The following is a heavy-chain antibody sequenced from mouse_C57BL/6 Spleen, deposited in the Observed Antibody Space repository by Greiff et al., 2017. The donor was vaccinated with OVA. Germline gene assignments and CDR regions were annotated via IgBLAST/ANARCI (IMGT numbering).Heavy chain of an antibody. V-gene: IGHV1-69*01. CDR2: IDPSDSYT. D-gene: IGHD2-5*01. CDR1: GYTFTSYW. J-gene: IGHJ3*01. Sequence: VKLQQPGAELVMPGASVKLSCKASGYTFTSYWMHWVKQRPGQGLEWIGEIDPSDSYTNYNQKFKGKSTLTVDKSSSTAYMQLSSLTSEDSAVYYCARGGTIVTTTPFAYWGQGTLVTVSA. CDR3: ARGGTIVTTTPFAY.